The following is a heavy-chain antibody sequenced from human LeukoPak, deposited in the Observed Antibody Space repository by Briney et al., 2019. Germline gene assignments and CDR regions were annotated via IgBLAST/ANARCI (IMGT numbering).Heavy chain of an antibody. J-gene: IGHJ3*02. CDR1: GFTFSSYE. D-gene: IGHD3-22*01. CDR3: ALDWAYYYDSSGYYDAFDI. CDR2: ISSSGSTI. V-gene: IGHV3-48*03. Sequence: PGGSLRLSCAASGFTFSSYEMNWVRQAPGKGLEWISYISSSGSTIYYADSVKGRFTISRDNAKNSLYLQMNSLRAEDTAVYYCALDWAYYYDSSGYYDAFDIWGQGTMVTVSS.